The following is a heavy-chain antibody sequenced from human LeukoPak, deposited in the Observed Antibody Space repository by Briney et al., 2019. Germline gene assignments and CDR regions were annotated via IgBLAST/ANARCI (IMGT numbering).Heavy chain of an antibody. Sequence: PGGSLRLSCAASGFTFSNYAMNWVRQAPGKGLEWVSGISGSGGSTYYADSVKGRFTISRDNSKNTLYLHVNSLRAEDTAVYYCAKDQRYSSTWDAFDIWGQGTMVTVPS. CDR3: AKDQRYSSTWDAFDI. D-gene: IGHD6-13*01. J-gene: IGHJ3*02. CDR1: GFTFSNYA. CDR2: ISGSGGST. V-gene: IGHV3-23*01.